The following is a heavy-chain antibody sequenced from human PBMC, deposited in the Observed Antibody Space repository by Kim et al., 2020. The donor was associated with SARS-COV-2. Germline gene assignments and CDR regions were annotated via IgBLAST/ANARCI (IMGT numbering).Heavy chain of an antibody. CDR1: GGSISSYY. CDR2: IYYSGST. D-gene: IGHD3-22*01. V-gene: IGHV4-59*01. CDR3: ARDIGYYYDSSGYSYDAFDI. J-gene: IGHJ3*02. Sequence: SETLSLTCTVSGGSISSYYWSWIRQPPGKGLEWIGYIYYSGSTNYNPSLKSRVTISVDTSKNQFSLKLSSVTAADTAVYYCARDIGYYYDSSGYSYDAFDIWGQGTMVTVSS.